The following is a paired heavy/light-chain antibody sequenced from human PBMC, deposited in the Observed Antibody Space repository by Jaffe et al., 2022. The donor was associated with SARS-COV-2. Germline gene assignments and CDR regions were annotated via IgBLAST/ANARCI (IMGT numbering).Light chain of an antibody. CDR3: HQYANSPLT. CDR2: GAS. Sequence: EIVLTQSPGTLSLSPGERATLFCRASQTVSSSHLAWYQQKPGQPPRLLIYGASSRATGIPDRFSGSGSGTDFTLTISRLEPEDFAVYYCHQYANSPLTFGGGTKVETK. V-gene: IGKV3-20*01. CDR1: QTVSSSH. J-gene: IGKJ4*01.
Heavy chain of an antibody. CDR3: ARLGSSGWVDN. CDR2: IYGSGGA. Sequence: QVQLQESGPGLVKPSETLSLICSVSGGSISGFYWSWIRQSPRKGWEWIGYIYGSGGANYNPSLKNRVDISVDMSKNQLSLKLRSVTAADTAVYYCARLGSSGWVDNWGQGTLVTVSS. D-gene: IGHD6-19*01. J-gene: IGHJ5*02. V-gene: IGHV4-59*01. CDR1: GGSISGFY.